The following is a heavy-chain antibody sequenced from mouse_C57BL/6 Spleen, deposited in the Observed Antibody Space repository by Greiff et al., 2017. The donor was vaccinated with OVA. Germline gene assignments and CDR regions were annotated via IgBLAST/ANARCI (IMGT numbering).Heavy chain of an antibody. V-gene: IGHV1-53*01. D-gene: IGHD2-4*01. CDR2: INPSNGGT. J-gene: IGHJ4*01. Sequence: QVQLKQPGTELVKPGASVKLSCKASGYTFTSYWMHWVKQRPGQGLEWIGNINPSNGGTNYNEKFKSKATLTVDKSSSTAYMQLSSLTSEDSAVYYCARSGGLRRYAMDYWGQGTSVTVSS. CDR3: ARSGGLRRYAMDY. CDR1: GYTFTSYW.